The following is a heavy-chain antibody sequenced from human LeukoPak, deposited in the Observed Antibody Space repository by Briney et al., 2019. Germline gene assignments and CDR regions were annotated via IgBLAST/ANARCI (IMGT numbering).Heavy chain of an antibody. CDR3: ASGGRRDGYNYDY. CDR2: ISSSSSTI. CDR1: GFTFSSYS. J-gene: IGHJ4*02. D-gene: IGHD5-24*01. Sequence: GGSLRLSCAASGFTFSSYSMNWVRQAPGKGLEWVSYISSSSSTIYYADSVKGRFTISRDNAKNSLYLQMNSLRAEDTAVYYCASGGRRDGYNYDYWGQGTLVTVSS. V-gene: IGHV3-48*04.